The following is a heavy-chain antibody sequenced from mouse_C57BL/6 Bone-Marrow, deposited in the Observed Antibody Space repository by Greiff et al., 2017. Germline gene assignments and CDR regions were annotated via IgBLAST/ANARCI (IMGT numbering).Heavy chain of an antibody. CDR3: AKNPTVVDGGWYFDV. D-gene: IGHD1-1*01. Sequence: QVQLKQSGPGLVQPSQSLSITCTVSGFSLTSYGVHWVRQSPGKGLEWLGVIWRGGSTDYNAAFMSRLSITKDNSKSQVFFKMNSLQADDTAIYYCAKNPTVVDGGWYFDVWGTGTTVTVSS. CDR1: GFSLTSYG. V-gene: IGHV2-5*01. CDR2: IWRGGST. J-gene: IGHJ1*03.